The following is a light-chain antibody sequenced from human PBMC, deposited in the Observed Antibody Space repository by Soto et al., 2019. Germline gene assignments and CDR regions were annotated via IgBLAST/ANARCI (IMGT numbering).Light chain of an antibody. CDR1: QSTSSW. CDR2: KAS. CDR3: QQYNTYPWT. J-gene: IGKJ1*01. Sequence: DSQITQSASTLSASVGDRVTITCRASQSTSSWLAWYQQKPGKAPKILIYKASSLESGVPSRFSGSGSGTEFTLTISSLQPDDFATYYCQQYNTYPWTFGQGTKVDIK. V-gene: IGKV1-5*03.